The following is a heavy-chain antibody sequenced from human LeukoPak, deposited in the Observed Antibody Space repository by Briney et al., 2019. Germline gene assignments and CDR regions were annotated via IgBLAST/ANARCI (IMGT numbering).Heavy chain of an antibody. Sequence: PSETLSLTCTVSGGSVSSYYWSWIRQPPGKGLEWIGCISYTGGTNYTPSLKSRVTISLDTSKNQFSLKLNSVTAADTALYYCAGSGGFTSPQNYWGQGTLVTV. V-gene: IGHV4-59*02. CDR1: GGSVSSYY. D-gene: IGHD3-16*01. J-gene: IGHJ4*02. CDR2: ISYTGGT. CDR3: AGSGGFTSPQNY.